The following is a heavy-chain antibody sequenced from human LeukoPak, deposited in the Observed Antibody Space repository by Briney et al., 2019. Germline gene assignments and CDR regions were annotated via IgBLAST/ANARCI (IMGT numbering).Heavy chain of an antibody. CDR1: GYTFTSYY. V-gene: IGHV1-46*01. D-gene: IGHD3-22*01. Sequence: ASVKVSCKASGYTFTSYYMHWVRQAPGQGLEWMGIINPSGGSTSYAQKFQGRVTMTRDMSTSTVYMELSSLRSEDAAVYYCASGPNYYDSSGYPPEWGQGTLVTVSS. CDR2: INPSGGST. CDR3: ASGPNYYDSSGYPPE. J-gene: IGHJ4*02.